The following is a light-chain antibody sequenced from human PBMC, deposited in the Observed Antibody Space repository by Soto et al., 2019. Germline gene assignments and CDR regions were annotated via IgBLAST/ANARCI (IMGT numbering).Light chain of an antibody. CDR3: WSYAGRRTFEV. J-gene: IGLJ2*01. CDR2: EGN. CDR1: SSDVGSYNL. V-gene: IGLV2-23*03. Sequence: QSVLTQPASVSGSPGQSITISCTGSSSDVGSYNLVSWYQQYPGKAPKLMIFEGNKRPSGVSHRFSASKSGNTASLTISGLQAEDEADYYCWSYAGRRTFEVFGGGTKLTVL.